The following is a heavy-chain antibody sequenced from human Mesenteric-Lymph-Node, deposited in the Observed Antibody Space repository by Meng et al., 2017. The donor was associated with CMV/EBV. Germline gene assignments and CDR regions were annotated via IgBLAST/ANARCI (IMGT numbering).Heavy chain of an antibody. CDR3: ASHYELRVLEWLKVGYGMDV. Sequence: LRLSCTVSGGPISSADYYWSWIRQPPGKGLEWIGFIYFNGNTHYNPSLKSRVTISVDTSKNQFSLKLSSVTAADTAVYYGASHYELRVLEWLKVGYGMDVWGQGTTVTVSS. V-gene: IGHV4-30-4*08. CDR1: GGPISSADYY. D-gene: IGHD3-3*01. CDR2: IYFNGNT. J-gene: IGHJ6*02.